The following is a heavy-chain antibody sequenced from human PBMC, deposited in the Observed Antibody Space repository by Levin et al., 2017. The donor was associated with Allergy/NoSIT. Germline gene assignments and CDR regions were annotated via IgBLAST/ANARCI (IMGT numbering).Heavy chain of an antibody. V-gene: IGHV3-48*03. Sequence: PGESLKISCAASGFTLSSSEMNWVRQAPGKGLEWVSYIGTSGNIIHYADSVKGRFTISRDNAKNSLYLQMNSLRDEDTGIYYCATLDGGVPFDYWGQGTLVTVSS. J-gene: IGHJ4*02. CDR1: GFTLSSSE. CDR2: IGTSGNII. D-gene: IGHD3-3*01. CDR3: ATLDGGVPFDY.